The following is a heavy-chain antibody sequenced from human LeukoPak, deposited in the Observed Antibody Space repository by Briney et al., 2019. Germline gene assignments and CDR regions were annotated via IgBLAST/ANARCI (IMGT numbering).Heavy chain of an antibody. CDR2: ISSDGSNK. Sequence: GGSLRLSCAASGFTFSSHALHWVRQAPGKGLEWVAVISSDGSNKYYADSVKGRFTISRDNSKNTLYLQMNSLRAEDTAVYYCAKVYYYGSGSYYNENYFDYWGQGTLVTVSS. CDR3: AKVYYYGSGSYYNENYFDY. J-gene: IGHJ4*02. CDR1: GFTFSSHA. V-gene: IGHV3-30*04. D-gene: IGHD3-10*01.